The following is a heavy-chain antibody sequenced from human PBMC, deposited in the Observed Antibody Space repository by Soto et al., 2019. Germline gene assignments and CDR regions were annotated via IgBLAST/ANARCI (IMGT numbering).Heavy chain of an antibody. J-gene: IGHJ5*02. CDR2: THPNSGET. V-gene: IGHV1-2*02. Sequence: ASVKVVCKASGYTFTDHYINWAPQAPGHASAYMGWTHPNSGETKYVERFQGRVTMTRHTSISTAFLEVRRLTSDDTAVYYCARDLSTQSWKWFDPWGPGTRVTVSS. CDR1: GYTFTDHY. CDR3: ARDLSTQSWKWFDP. D-gene: IGHD1-1*01.